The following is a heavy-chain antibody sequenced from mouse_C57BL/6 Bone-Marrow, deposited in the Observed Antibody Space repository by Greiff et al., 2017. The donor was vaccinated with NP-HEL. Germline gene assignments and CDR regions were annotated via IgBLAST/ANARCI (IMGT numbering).Heavy chain of an antibody. Sequence: EVKLEESGPGLVKPSQSLSLTCSVTGYSITSGYYWNWIRQFPGNKLEWMGYISYDGSNNYNPSLKNRISITRDTSKNQFCLKLNSVTTEDTATYYCAREGYYGSSYWFAYWGQGTLVTVSA. CDR3: AREGYYGSSYWFAY. J-gene: IGHJ3*01. CDR1: GYSITSGYY. D-gene: IGHD1-1*01. CDR2: ISYDGSN. V-gene: IGHV3-6*01.